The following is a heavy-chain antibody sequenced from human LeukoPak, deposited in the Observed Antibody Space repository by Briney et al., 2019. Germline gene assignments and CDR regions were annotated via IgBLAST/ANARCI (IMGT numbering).Heavy chain of an antibody. D-gene: IGHD6-25*01. CDR1: GFTISSYA. J-gene: IGHJ4*02. Sequence: GGSLRLPCAASGFTISSYAMHWVRQATGKGRVCVAVISYDGSNKYYADSVKGRFTISRDNSKNTLYLQMNSLRAEDTAVYYCARDLSSEHDYWGQGTLVTVSS. CDR3: ARDLSSEHDY. V-gene: IGHV3-30-3*01. CDR2: ISYDGSNK.